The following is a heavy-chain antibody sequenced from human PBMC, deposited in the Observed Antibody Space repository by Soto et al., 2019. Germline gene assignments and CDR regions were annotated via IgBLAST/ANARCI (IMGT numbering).Heavy chain of an antibody. J-gene: IGHJ4*02. CDR3: GRIRVATIRGPFDY. D-gene: IGHD5-12*01. CDR2: IKQDGSEI. V-gene: IGHV3-7*01. CDR1: GFTVSSSC. Sequence: XESLSLSCAASGFTVSSSCMSWVRQAPGKGLEWVANIKQDGSEIYYVDSVKGRFTISRDNAKNSLYLQMNSLRVEDTAVYYCGRIRVATIRGPFDYWGQGTLVTVSS.